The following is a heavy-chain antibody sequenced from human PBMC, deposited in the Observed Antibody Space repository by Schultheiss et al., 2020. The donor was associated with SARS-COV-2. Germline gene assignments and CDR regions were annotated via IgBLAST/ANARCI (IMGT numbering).Heavy chain of an antibody. Sequence: GGSLRLSCAASGFTFSSYAMHWVRQAPGKGLEWVAVISYDGSNKYYADSVKGRFTISRDNSKNTLYLQMNSLRAEDTAVYYCAKYEASAATPPDYWGQGTLVTVSS. V-gene: IGHV3-30-3*02. CDR3: AKYEASAATPPDY. D-gene: IGHD2-2*02. CDR1: GFTFSSYA. J-gene: IGHJ4*02. CDR2: ISYDGSNK.